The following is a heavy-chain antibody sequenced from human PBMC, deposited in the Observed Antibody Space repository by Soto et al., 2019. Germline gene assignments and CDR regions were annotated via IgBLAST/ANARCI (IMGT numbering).Heavy chain of an antibody. CDR3: ASRITDCSSTSCHYYYYGMDV. V-gene: IGHV1-69*02. J-gene: IGHJ6*02. Sequence: QVQLVQSGAEVKKPGSSVKVSCKASGGTFSSYTISWVRQAPGHGLEWMGRIIPILGIANYAQKFQGRVTMTADKSTSTAYMELSSLRSEDTAVYYCASRITDCSSTSCHYYYYGMDVGGQGTTVTVSS. D-gene: IGHD2-2*01. CDR1: GGTFSSYT. CDR2: IIPILGIA.